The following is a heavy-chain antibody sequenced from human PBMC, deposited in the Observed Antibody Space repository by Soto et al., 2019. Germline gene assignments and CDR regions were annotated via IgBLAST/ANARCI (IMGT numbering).Heavy chain of an antibody. V-gene: IGHV3-23*01. CDR3: ARDGPRIAAAGYFDY. Sequence: GGSLRLSCAASGFTFSNYAMSWVRQAPGKGLKWVSGIGGRATSAYYADSVKGRFTISRDNAKNSLYLQMNSLRAEDTAVYYCARDGPRIAAAGYFDYWGQGTLVTVSS. J-gene: IGHJ4*02. CDR1: GFTFSNYA. CDR2: IGGRATSA. D-gene: IGHD6-13*01.